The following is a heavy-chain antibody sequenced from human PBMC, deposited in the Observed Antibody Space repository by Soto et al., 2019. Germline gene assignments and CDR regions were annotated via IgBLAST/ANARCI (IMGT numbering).Heavy chain of an antibody. CDR3: ARLSGFWSGPSTHKYYYYYYGMDV. Sequence: PSETLSLTCTVSGGSISSSSYYWGWIRQPPGKGLEWIGSIYYSGSTYYNPSLKSRVTISVDTSKNQFSLKLSSVTAADTAVYYCARLSGFWSGPSTHKYYYYYYGMDVWGQGTTVTVSS. V-gene: IGHV4-39*01. CDR2: IYYSGST. D-gene: IGHD3-3*01. CDR1: GGSISSSSYY. J-gene: IGHJ6*02.